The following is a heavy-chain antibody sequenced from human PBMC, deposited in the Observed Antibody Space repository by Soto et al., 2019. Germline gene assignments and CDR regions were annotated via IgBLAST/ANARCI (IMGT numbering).Heavy chain of an antibody. CDR3: ARLFPVVVPAPGIYYYYYGMDV. J-gene: IGHJ6*02. CDR2: IYPGDSDT. V-gene: IGHV5-51*01. Sequence: GESLKISCKGSGYSFTSYWIGWVRQMPGKGLEWMGIIYPGDSDTRYSPSFQGQVTISADKSISTAYLRWSSLKASDTAMYYCARLFPVVVPAPGIYYYYYGMDVWGQGTTVTVSS. D-gene: IGHD2-2*01. CDR1: GYSFTSYW.